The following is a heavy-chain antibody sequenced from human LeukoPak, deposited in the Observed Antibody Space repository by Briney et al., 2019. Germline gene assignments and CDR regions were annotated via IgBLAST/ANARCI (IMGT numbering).Heavy chain of an antibody. CDR1: GFTFSSYS. CDR2: ISSSSSYI. Sequence: PGGSLRLSCAASGFTFSSYSMNWVRQAPGKGLEWVSSISSSSSYIYYAHSVKGRFTISRDNAKNSLYLQMNSLRAEDTAVYYCARGPQPGRSFDIWGQGTMVTVSS. J-gene: IGHJ3*02. CDR3: ARGPQPGRSFDI. V-gene: IGHV3-21*01. D-gene: IGHD1-1*01.